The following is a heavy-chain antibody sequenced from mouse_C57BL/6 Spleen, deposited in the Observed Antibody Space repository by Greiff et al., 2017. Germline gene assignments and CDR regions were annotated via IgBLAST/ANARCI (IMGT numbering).Heavy chain of an antibody. Sequence: QVQLQQPGAELVMPGASVKLSCKASGYTFTSYWMHWVKQRPGQGLEWIGVIDPSDSYTTYNQKFKVKSTLTVDNSSSTAYMQLSSLTSEDSAVYYCARGDGYRPFAYWGQGTLVTVSA. CDR3: ARGDGYRPFAY. J-gene: IGHJ3*01. V-gene: IGHV1-69*01. D-gene: IGHD2-3*01. CDR1: GYTFTSYW. CDR2: IDPSDSYT.